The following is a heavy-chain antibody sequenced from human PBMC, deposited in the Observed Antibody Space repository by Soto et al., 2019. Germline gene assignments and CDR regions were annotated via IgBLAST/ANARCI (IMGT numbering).Heavy chain of an antibody. J-gene: IGHJ4*02. CDR2: ISNSGTGT. CDR1: GFTFGRFG. D-gene: IGHD3-10*01. V-gene: IGHV3-23*01. Sequence: EVQMLESGGGLVQPGGSLRLSCVASGFTFGRFGMSWVRQAAGKGLEWVSGISNSGTGTYYADSVKGRFTISRDNAKNTLYLQVSSLRGEDTALYYCSSSSPASDYWGQGTLVTVSS. CDR3: SSSSPASDY.